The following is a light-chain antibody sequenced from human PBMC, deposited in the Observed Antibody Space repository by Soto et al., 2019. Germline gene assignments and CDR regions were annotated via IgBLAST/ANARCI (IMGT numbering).Light chain of an antibody. CDR3: SSYAGAVV. V-gene: IGLV2-23*01. Sequence: QSALTQPASVSGSPGQSITISCTRTSSAVGSYNHVSWYQHHPGKAPKLMIYEGSERPSGVSNRFSGAQSGNTASLTISGLQAEDEADYYCSSYAGAVVFGGGTKLTVL. CDR2: EGS. CDR1: SSAVGSYNH. J-gene: IGLJ2*01.